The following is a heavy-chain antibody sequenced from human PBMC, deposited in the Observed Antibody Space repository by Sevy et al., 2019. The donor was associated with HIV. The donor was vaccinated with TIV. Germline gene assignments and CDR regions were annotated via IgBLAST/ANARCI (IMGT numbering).Heavy chain of an antibody. CDR1: GFTFNTHA. CDR2: ISGPGIST. D-gene: IGHD3-22*01. Sequence: GVSLRLSCAASGFTFNTHAMSWVRQAPGKGLEWVSLISGPGISTYYADSVKGRFTISRDNSKNTLYLQMNNLRDDDTAVYYCAKALNPALESMIEVVLRTLKGLDVWGQGTTVTVSS. V-gene: IGHV3-23*01. CDR3: AKALNPALESMIEVVLRTLKGLDV. J-gene: IGHJ3*01.